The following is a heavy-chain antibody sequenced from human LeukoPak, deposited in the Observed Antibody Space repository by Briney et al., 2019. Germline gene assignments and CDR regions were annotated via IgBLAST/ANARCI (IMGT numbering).Heavy chain of an antibody. Sequence: HGGSPRLSCAGSGFAFEGYTMTWVRQAPGKGLEWVSLISAKSSDINYAESVRGRFTISRDNAKNSLFLLMDSLRVEDTAIYYCAKGLFSAYDKYLDSWGQGTLVTASS. V-gene: IGHV3-21*04. D-gene: IGHD5-12*01. J-gene: IGHJ4*02. CDR3: AKGLFSAYDKYLDS. CDR1: GFAFEGYT. CDR2: ISAKSSDI.